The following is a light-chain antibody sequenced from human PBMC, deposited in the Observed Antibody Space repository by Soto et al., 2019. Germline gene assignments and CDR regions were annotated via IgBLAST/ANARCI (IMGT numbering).Light chain of an antibody. J-gene: IGKJ5*01. CDR3: QQYNNGPPIP. CDR2: GAS. Sequence: EIVMTQSPAKLSVSPGEIATLSCSASQSVSSNLAWYQQKPGQAPRLLIYGASTRATGIPARFSGSGSGTEFTLTISSLQSEDFAVYYCQQYNNGPPIPSGQGTRPEIK. CDR1: QSVSSN. V-gene: IGKV3-15*01.